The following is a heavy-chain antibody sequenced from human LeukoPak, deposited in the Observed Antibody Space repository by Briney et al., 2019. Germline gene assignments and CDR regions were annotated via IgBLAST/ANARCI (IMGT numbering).Heavy chain of an antibody. CDR1: GYSFTSGHY. CDR2: IYHTGSA. CDR3: SRYCISTTCILRGFDY. J-gene: IGHJ4*02. V-gene: IGHV4-38-2*01. D-gene: IGHD2-2*01. Sequence: PSETRSLTCSVSGYSFTSGHYWGWIRQPPGKGREWIANIYHTGSAHYNPSLKSRVTISVDTSTNQCTLNLSSMTAADKAVYYCSRYCISTTCILRGFDYWGQGTLVTVSS.